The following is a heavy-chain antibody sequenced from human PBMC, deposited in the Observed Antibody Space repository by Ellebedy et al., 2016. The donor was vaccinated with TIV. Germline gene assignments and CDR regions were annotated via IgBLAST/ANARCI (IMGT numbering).Heavy chain of an antibody. V-gene: IGHV4-31*03. J-gene: IGHJ5*02. D-gene: IGHD3-10*01. CDR1: GGSISSGGYY. CDR2: IYYSGST. CDR3: ARVRRSSGSYYVDNWFDP. Sequence: SETLSLXXTVSGGSISSGGYYWSWIRQHPGKGLEWIGYIYYSGSTYYNPSLKSRVTISVDTSKNQFSLKLSSVTAADTAVYYCARVRRSSGSYYVDNWFDPWGQGTLVTVSS.